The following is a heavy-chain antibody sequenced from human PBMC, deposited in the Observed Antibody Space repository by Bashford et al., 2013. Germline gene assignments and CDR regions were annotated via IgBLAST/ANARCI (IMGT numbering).Heavy chain of an antibody. CDR2: ISGSGGST. V-gene: IGHV3-21*01. J-gene: IGHJ3*02. Sequence: VRQAPGKGLEWVSAISGSGGSTYYADSVKGRFTISRDNAKNSLYLQMNSLRAEDTAVYYCAREKGVYTVTPRGDAFDIWGQGTMVTVSS. D-gene: IGHD4-17*01. CDR3: AREKGVYTVTPRGDAFDI.